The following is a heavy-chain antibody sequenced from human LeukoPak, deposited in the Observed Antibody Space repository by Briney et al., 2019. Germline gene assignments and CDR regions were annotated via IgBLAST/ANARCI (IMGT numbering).Heavy chain of an antibody. J-gene: IGHJ4*02. CDR3: TRVPGGSRGVIDY. V-gene: IGHV5-51*01. Sequence: GSALKISSKGSGYSFISCCNCWWRQLPRRGVVWMGIIYSGDSDTRYSPSFQSQVTISADKSISPAYLQWSSLKASPTATYYCTRVPGGSRGVIDYWGQGTLVTVSS. CDR1: GYSFISCC. CDR2: IYSGDSDT. D-gene: IGHD2-15*01.